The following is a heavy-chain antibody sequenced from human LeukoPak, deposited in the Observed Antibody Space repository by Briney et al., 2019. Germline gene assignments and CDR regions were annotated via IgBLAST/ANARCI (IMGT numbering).Heavy chain of an antibody. CDR1: GFTFSSYG. D-gene: IGHD3-3*01. CDR3: ARDERLLSFLK. J-gene: IGHJ4*02. Sequence: GGSLRLSCAASGFTFSSYGMSWVRQAPGKGLEWVSAISGSGDRTYYADSVKGRFTISRDNSKNTLYLQMNSLRAEDTAIYYCARDERLLSFLKWGQGTLVTVSS. V-gene: IGHV3-23*01. CDR2: ISGSGDRT.